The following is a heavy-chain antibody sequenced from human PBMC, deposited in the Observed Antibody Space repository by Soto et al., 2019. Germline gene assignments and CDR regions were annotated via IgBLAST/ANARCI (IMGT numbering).Heavy chain of an antibody. Sequence: QVQLVQSGAEVKKPGASVKVSCKASGYTFTSYGISWVRQAPGQGLEWMGWISAYNGNTNYAQKLQGRVTMTTDTSTSTAYMELRSLRSDDTAVYYCARDRAAYCSGGSCSLFDYWGQGTLVTVSS. V-gene: IGHV1-18*04. CDR3: ARDRAAYCSGGSCSLFDY. D-gene: IGHD2-15*01. J-gene: IGHJ4*02. CDR2: ISAYNGNT. CDR1: GYTFTSYG.